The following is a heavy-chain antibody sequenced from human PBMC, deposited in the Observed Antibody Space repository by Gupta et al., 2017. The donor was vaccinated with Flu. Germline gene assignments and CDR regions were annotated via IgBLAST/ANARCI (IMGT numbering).Heavy chain of an antibody. CDR2: IKQDGSEK. Sequence: MSWVRQAPGKELEWVANIKQDGSEKYYVDSVKGRFTISRDNAKNSLYLQMNSLRAEDTAVYYCARRYTPFDYWGQGTLVTGSS. V-gene: IGHV3-7*01. CDR3: ARRYTPFDY. D-gene: IGHD1-20*01. J-gene: IGHJ4*02.